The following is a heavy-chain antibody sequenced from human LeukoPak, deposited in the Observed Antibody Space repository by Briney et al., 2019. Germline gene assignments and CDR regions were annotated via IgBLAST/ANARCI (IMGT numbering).Heavy chain of an antibody. J-gene: IGHJ1*01. V-gene: IGHV3-7*01. D-gene: IGHD3-22*01. CDR2: IKQDGSEK. CDR3: PRDTEYDSSAYHHPLGVY. Sequence: GGSLRLSCAASGFTFSSYWMSWVRQAPGKGLEWVANIKQDGSEKYYVDSVKGRFTISRDNAKNSLYLQMNSLRAEDTAVYYCPRDTEYDSSAYHHPLGVYWGQATLVTVP. CDR1: GFTFSSYW.